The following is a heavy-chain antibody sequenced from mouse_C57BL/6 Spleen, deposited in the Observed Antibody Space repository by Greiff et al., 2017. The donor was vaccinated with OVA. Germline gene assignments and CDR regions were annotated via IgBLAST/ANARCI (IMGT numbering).Heavy chain of an antibody. D-gene: IGHD1-1*01. V-gene: IGHV5-17*01. CDR2: ISRGSSTI. J-gene: IGHJ1*03. CDR1: GFTFSDYG. Sequence: EVKVVESGGGLVKPGGSLKLSCAASGFTFSDYGMHWVRQAPEKGLEWVAYISRGSSTIYYADTVKGRFTISRANAKNTLSLQMTSLRSEDTALYYGARHSTVVASHWYFDVWGTGTTVTVSS. CDR3: ARHSTVVASHWYFDV.